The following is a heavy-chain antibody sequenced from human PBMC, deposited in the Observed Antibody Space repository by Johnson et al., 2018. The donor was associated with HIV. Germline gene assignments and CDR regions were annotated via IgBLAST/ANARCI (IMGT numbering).Heavy chain of an antibody. CDR3: GRDMSSRWGMGHACDI. Sequence: MLLVESGGGLVQPGGSLRLSCAASGFTVSSNYMSWVRQAPGKGLEWVANIKQDGSEKYYVDSVKGRFTISRDNAKNSLYLQMSSLRAEDTAMYYCGRDMSSRWGMGHACDIWGQGTMVTVSS. V-gene: IGHV3-7*01. J-gene: IGHJ3*02. CDR1: GFTVSSNY. D-gene: IGHD6-13*01. CDR2: IKQDGSEK.